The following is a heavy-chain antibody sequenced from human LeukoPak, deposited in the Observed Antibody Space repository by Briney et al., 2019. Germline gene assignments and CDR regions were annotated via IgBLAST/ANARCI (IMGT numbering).Heavy chain of an antibody. CDR2: ISGNGGST. CDR1: GFTFSSYA. CDR3: ASPTSYYGDYVPFDY. Sequence: GGSLRLSCAASGFTFSSYAMSWVRQAPGKGLEWVSAISGNGGSTYYADSVKGRFTISRDNSKNTLYLQMNSLRAEDTAVYYCASPTSYYGDYVPFDYWGQGTLVTVSS. V-gene: IGHV3-23*01. J-gene: IGHJ4*02. D-gene: IGHD4-17*01.